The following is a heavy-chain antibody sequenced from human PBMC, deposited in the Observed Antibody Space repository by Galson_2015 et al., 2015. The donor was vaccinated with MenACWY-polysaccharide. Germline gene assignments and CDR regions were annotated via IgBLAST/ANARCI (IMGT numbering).Heavy chain of an antibody. V-gene: IGHV3-74*01. CDR1: GFTFSNFW. CDR3: ARGGGAAVVDS. Sequence: SLRLSCAASGFTFSNFWMNWVRQAPGKGLEWVSRINTNGRNTNYADSVKGRFTISRDDAKNTVYLQMNSLRAEDTAVYYCARGGGAAVVDSWGQGTLVTVSS. J-gene: IGHJ5*01. CDR2: INTNGRNT. D-gene: IGHD3-10*01.